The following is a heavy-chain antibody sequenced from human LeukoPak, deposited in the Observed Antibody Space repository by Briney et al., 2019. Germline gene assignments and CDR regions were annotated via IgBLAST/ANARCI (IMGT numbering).Heavy chain of an antibody. CDR1: GYTFTSYD. V-gene: IGHV1-8*03. J-gene: IGHJ4*02. CDR2: MNPNSGNT. CDR3: ARTPAGIAARRGKTYYFDY. Sequence: ASVKVSCKASGYTFTSYDINWVRQATGQGLEWMGWMNPNSGNTGYAQKFQGRVTITRNTSISTAYMELSSLRSEDTAVYYCARTPAGIAARRGKTYYFDYWGQGTLVTVSS. D-gene: IGHD6-6*01.